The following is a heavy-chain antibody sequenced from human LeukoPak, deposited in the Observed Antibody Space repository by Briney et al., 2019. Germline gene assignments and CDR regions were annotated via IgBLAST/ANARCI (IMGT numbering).Heavy chain of an antibody. Sequence: PSETPSLTCTVSGGSISSYYRSWIRQPAGKGLEWIGRIYTSGSTNYNPSLKSRVTMSVDTSKNQFSLKLSSVTAADTAVYYCARDKKVRGYDGMDVWGQGTTVTVSS. CDR3: ARDKKVRGYDGMDV. D-gene: IGHD3-10*01. CDR2: IYTSGST. J-gene: IGHJ6*02. V-gene: IGHV4-4*07. CDR1: GGSISSYY.